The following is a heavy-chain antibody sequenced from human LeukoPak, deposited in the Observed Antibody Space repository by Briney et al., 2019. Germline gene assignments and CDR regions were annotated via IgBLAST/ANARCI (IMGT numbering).Heavy chain of an antibody. CDR3: ARGKSRSIAAAGLFDY. Sequence: SETLSLTCAVYGGSFSGYYWSWIRQPPGKGLEWIGEINHSGSINYNPSLKSRVTISVDTSKNQFSLKLSSVTAADTAVYYCARGKSRSIAAAGLFDYWGQGTLVTVSS. J-gene: IGHJ4*02. V-gene: IGHV4-34*01. CDR1: GGSFSGYY. D-gene: IGHD6-13*01. CDR2: INHSGSI.